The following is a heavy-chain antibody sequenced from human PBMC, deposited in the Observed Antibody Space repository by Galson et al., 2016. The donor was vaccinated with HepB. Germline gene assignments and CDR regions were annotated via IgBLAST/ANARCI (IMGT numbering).Heavy chain of an antibody. CDR1: GFTFSNYW. CDR3: ARATPYSDILTGYYNYYFDY. D-gene: IGHD3-9*01. V-gene: IGHV3-74*01. J-gene: IGHJ4*02. Sequence: SLRLSCAASGFTFSNYWMYWVRQAPAKGLVWVSRIKTDGSITGYADSVKGRFTISRANGKKTMHRQMNSLRAEDTALYYFARATPYSDILTGYYNYYFDYWSQGTLVTVSS. CDR2: IKTDGSIT.